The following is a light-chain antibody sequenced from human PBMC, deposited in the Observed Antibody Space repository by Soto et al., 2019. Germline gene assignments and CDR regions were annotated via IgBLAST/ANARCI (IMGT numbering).Light chain of an antibody. CDR1: QNINRL. V-gene: IGKV1-5*03. CDR3: QQSYSTPIT. J-gene: IGKJ5*01. Sequence: DIQVTQSPSTLSASVGDRVTITCRASQNINRLLAWYQQKPGKAPRLLIFKASTLESGVPSRFGGSGSGTDFTLTISSLQPEDFATYYCQQSYSTPITFGQGTRLETK. CDR2: KAS.